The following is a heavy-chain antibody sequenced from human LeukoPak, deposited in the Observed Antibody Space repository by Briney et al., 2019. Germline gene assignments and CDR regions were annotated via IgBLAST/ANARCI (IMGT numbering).Heavy chain of an antibody. CDR1: GYTFSGYY. CDR3: ARGGYSGTEKPNDY. J-gene: IGHJ4*02. V-gene: IGHV1-2*02. D-gene: IGHD5-12*01. Sequence: ASGKVSCKASGYTFSGYYLHWVRQAPGQGLEWMGWINPNNGGTYSAQNFQGRVTMTRDTSITTAYMELSRVRSDDTAVYYCARGGYSGTEKPNDYWGQGTLVTVSS. CDR2: INPNNGGT.